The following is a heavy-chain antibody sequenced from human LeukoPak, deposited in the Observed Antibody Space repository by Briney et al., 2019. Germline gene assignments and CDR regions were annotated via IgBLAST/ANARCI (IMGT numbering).Heavy chain of an antibody. CDR2: IYYSGST. CDR3: ASESYGDSTEGDY. Sequence: PSETLSLTCTVSGGSISSSSYYWGWIRQPPGKGLEWIGSIYYSGSTYYNPSLKSRVTISVDTSKNQFSLKLSSVTAADTAVYYCASESYGDSTEGDYWGQGTLVTVSS. CDR1: GGSISSSSYY. V-gene: IGHV4-39*07. D-gene: IGHD4-17*01. J-gene: IGHJ4*02.